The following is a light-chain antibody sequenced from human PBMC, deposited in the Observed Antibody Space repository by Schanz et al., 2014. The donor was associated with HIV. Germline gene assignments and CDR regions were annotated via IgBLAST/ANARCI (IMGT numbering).Light chain of an antibody. V-gene: IGKV3-20*01. J-gene: IGKJ2*01. Sequence: EIVLTQSPGSLSLSPGGRATLSCRASQSVPTTFLAWYQQKPGQAPTLLIHAASSRASGIPDRFSGSGSGTDFTLTISSLQPEDFATYYCQQSYSTRVTFGQGTKLEIK. CDR1: QSVPTTF. CDR3: QQSYSTRVT. CDR2: AAS.